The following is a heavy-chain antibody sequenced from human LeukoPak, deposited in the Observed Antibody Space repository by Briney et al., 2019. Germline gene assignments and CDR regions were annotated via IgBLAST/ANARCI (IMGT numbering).Heavy chain of an antibody. CDR1: GFTFSDYN. V-gene: IGHV3-11*01. D-gene: IGHD3-9*01. CDR2: ITNGRSTI. J-gene: IGHJ6*02. CDR3: ARSIGLTGGGVDV. Sequence: KSGGSLRLSCAASGFTFSDYNMNWVRQAPGKGLEWVSYITNGRSTIHHADSVKGRFTISRDNAKKTLYLQMNSLRAEDTAVYYCARSIGLTGGGVDVWGQGTTVTVSS.